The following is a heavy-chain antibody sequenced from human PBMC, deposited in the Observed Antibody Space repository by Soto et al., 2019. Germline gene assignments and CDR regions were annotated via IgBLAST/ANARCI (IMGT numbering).Heavy chain of an antibody. J-gene: IGHJ4*02. Sequence: SETLSLTCSVSGGSMRNYYWNWIRQPPGRGLEWIGYVYHSGSTNYNPSLKSRVSMSVDVSRNHFSLTLHSVAAADTAVYFCTSSYSTSSSPDYWGQVTLVTVSS. CDR3: TSSYSTSSSPDY. CDR2: VYHSGST. V-gene: IGHV4-59*01. D-gene: IGHD6-6*01. CDR1: GGSMRNYY.